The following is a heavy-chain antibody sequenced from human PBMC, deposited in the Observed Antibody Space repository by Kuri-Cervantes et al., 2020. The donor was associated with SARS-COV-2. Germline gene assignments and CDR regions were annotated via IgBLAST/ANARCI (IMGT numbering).Heavy chain of an antibody. CDR3: ARASVRGIIITYHSYGMDV. Sequence: ASVKVSCKASGYTLKTYGLSWVRQAPGQGLEWMGWISAYNDNTNYAQKFQGWVTMTRDASISTAYMELSRLRSDDTAVYYCARASVRGIIITYHSYGMDVWGQGTTVTVSS. CDR2: ISAYNDNT. CDR1: GYTLKTYG. V-gene: IGHV1-18*01. J-gene: IGHJ6*02. D-gene: IGHD3-10*01.